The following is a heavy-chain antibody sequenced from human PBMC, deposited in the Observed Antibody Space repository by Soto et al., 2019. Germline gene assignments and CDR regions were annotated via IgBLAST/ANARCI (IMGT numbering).Heavy chain of an antibody. CDR3: TTDPSIAARHPFYDYGMDV. D-gene: IGHD6-6*01. J-gene: IGHJ6*02. Sequence: EVQLVESGGGLVKPGGSLRLSCAASGFTFSNAWMSWVRQAPGKGLEWVGRIKSKTDGGTTDYAAPVKGRFTISRDDSKHTLDLQMNRLKTEDTAVYYCTTDPSIAARHPFYDYGMDVWGQGTTVTVSS. CDR1: GFTFSNAW. CDR2: IKSKTDGGTT. V-gene: IGHV3-15*01.